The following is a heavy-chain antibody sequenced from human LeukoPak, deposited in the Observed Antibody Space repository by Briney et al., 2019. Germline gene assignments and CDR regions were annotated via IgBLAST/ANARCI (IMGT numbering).Heavy chain of an antibody. CDR2: IYSGGST. D-gene: IGHD4-17*01. CDR1: GFTVSSNY. J-gene: IGHJ4*02. V-gene: IGHV3-53*01. CDR3: ARAPSYGDYTFDY. Sequence: HPGGSLRLSCAASGFTVSSNYMSWVRQAPGKGLEWVSVIYSGGSTYYADSVKGRFTISRDNSKNTLYLQMNSLRAEDTAVYYCARAPSYGDYTFDYWGQGTLVTVSS.